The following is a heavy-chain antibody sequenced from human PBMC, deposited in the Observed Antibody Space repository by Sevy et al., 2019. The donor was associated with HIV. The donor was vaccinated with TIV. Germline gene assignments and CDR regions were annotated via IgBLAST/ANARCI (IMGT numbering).Heavy chain of an antibody. Sequence: ASVKVSCKASGGTFSTYIITWVRQAPGQGLEWMGGIIPIYGSVNYAQNFQGRVTITADESTSTAYMELSSLRFDDTAIYYCARDINRYSSSRGEYFGMDVWCQGTTVTVSS. D-gene: IGHD6-13*01. CDR2: IIPIYGSV. V-gene: IGHV1-69*13. J-gene: IGHJ6*02. CDR1: GGTFSTYI. CDR3: ARDINRYSSSRGEYFGMDV.